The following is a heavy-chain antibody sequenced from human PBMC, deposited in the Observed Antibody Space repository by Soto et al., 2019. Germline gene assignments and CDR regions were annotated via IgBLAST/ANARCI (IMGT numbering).Heavy chain of an antibody. CDR3: ATPYYYASSGYGLYYFDY. CDR1: GGTFSSYA. CDR2: IIPIFGTA. V-gene: IGHV1-69*06. Sequence: SVKVSCKASGGTFSSYAISWVRQPPGQGLEWMGGIIPIFGTANYAQKFQGRVTITADKSTSTAYMELSSLRSEDTAVYYCATPYYYASSGYGLYYFDYWGQGTLVTVYS. J-gene: IGHJ4*02. D-gene: IGHD3-22*01.